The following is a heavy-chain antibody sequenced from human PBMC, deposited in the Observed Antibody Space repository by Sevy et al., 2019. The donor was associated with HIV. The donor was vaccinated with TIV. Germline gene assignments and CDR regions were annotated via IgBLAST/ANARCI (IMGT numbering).Heavy chain of an antibody. J-gene: IGHJ6*02. CDR1: GYTLSKLP. CDR3: ATLDFWSDYPFYGVDV. V-gene: IGHV1-24*01. Sequence: ASVKVSCKVSGYTLSKLPMHWVRQAPGKGLEWIGGFDPEDGETIYAQKFQGRVIMTEDTSSDTAYMELSSLRSEDTAVYYCATLDFWSDYPFYGVDVWGQGTTVTVSS. D-gene: IGHD3-3*01. CDR2: FDPEDGET.